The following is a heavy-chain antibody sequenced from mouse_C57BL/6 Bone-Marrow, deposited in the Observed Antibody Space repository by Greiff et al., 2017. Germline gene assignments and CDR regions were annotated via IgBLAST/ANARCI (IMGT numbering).Heavy chain of an antibody. CDR2: IYPGDGDT. D-gene: IGHD3-3*01. Sequence: QVQLQQSGAELVKPGASVKISCKASGYAFSSYWMNWVKQRPGKGLEWIGQIYPGDGDTNYNGKFKGKATLTADKSSSTAYMQLRSLTSEDSAVYFCARRAYYYAMDYWGQGTSVTVSS. CDR3: ARRAYYYAMDY. V-gene: IGHV1-80*01. CDR1: GYAFSSYW. J-gene: IGHJ4*01.